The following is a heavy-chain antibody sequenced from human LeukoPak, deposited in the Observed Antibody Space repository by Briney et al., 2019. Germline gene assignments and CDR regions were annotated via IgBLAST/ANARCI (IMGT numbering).Heavy chain of an antibody. CDR1: GFTFNNYN. J-gene: IGHJ4*02. V-gene: IGHV3-74*01. CDR3: ARGSMKD. Sequence: GGSLRLSCAASGFTFNNYNMNWVRQAPGKGLVWVSRIESDGSTTSYADSVKGRFTISRDNAKNTLYLQMNSLRAEDTAVYYCARGSMKDWGQGTLVTVSS. CDR2: IESDGSTT.